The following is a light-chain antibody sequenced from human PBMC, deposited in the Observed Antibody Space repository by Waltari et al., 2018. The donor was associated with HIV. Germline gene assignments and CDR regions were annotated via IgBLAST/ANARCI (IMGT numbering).Light chain of an antibody. CDR1: NSDVGDYNY. V-gene: IGLV2-14*01. CDR2: EVS. CDR3: SSYTSTSILV. J-gene: IGLJ2*01. Sequence: QSALTQPASVSGSPGQSITISCTGTNSDVGDYNYVSWYQQHPGKAPKLMIFEVSDRPSGVSNRFSGSKSGNTASLTISGLQAEDEADYYCSSYTSTSILVFGGGTKLTVL.